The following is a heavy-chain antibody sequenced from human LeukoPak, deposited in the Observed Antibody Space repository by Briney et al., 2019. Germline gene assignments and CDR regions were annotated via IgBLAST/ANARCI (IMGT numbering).Heavy chain of an antibody. V-gene: IGHV1-8*01. CDR3: ARGWVVTPGLYYYYGMDV. J-gene: IGHJ6*02. Sequence: ASVKGCCNTPGYTFTSYDIYLVRHSPGQGLEWVWWIYPNRGDSGYAQKFQDRVPMTRNTSISTAYMELSSLRSEDTAVYYCARGWVVTPGLYYYYGMDVWGQGTTVTVSS. CDR2: IYPNRGDS. CDR1: GYTFTSYD. D-gene: IGHD4-23*01.